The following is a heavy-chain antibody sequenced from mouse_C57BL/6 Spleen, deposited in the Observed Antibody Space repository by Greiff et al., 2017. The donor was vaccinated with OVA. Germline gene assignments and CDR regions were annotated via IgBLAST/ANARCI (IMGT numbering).Heavy chain of an antibody. CDR1: GYAFTNYL. D-gene: IGHD2-3*01. CDR3: ASGSYDGPFAY. J-gene: IGHJ3*01. CDR2: INPGSGGT. V-gene: IGHV1-54*01. Sequence: QVQLKESGAELVRPGTSVKVSCKASGYAFTNYLIEWVKQRPGQGLEWIGVINPGSGGTNYNEKFKGKATLTADKSSSTAYMQLSSLTSEDSAVYFCASGSYDGPFAYWGQGTLVTVSA.